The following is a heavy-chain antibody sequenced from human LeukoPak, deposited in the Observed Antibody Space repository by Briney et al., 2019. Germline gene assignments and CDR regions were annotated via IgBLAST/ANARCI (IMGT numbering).Heavy chain of an antibody. D-gene: IGHD3-3*01. J-gene: IGHJ4*02. V-gene: IGHV7-4-1*02. CDR2: INTNTGNP. Sequence: GASVKVSCKASGYTFTSYAMNWVRQAPGQGLEWMGWINTNTGNPTYAQGFTGRFVFSLDTSVSTAYLQISSLKAEDTAVYYCARDDEFLEWLAKPTRFDYWGQGTLVTVSS. CDR3: ARDDEFLEWLAKPTRFDY. CDR1: GYTFTSYA.